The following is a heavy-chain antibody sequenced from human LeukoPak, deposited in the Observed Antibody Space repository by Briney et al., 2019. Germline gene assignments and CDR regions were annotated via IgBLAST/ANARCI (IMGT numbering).Heavy chain of an antibody. J-gene: IGHJ4*02. V-gene: IGHV4-30-4*08. Sequence: SETLSLTCTVSGGSISSGDYYWSWIRQPPGKGLEWIGYIYYSGSTYYNPSLKSRVTISVDTSKNQFSLKLSSVTAADTAVYYCARLAVAGPKVDYWGQGTLVTVSS. CDR2: IYYSGST. CDR1: GGSISSGDYY. D-gene: IGHD6-19*01. CDR3: ARLAVAGPKVDY.